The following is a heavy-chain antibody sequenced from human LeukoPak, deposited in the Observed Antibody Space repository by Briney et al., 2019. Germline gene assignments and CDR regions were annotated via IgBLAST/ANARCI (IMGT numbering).Heavy chain of an antibody. V-gene: IGHV1-3*01. Sequence: ASVKVSCKASGYTFTSYAMHWVRQAPGQRLEWMGWINAGSGNTKYSQKFQGRVTITADKSTSTAYMELSSLRSEDTAVYYCARSAHVLRYFDWSSGYGMDVWGQGTTVTVSS. CDR2: INAGSGNT. CDR3: ARSAHVLRYFDWSSGYGMDV. D-gene: IGHD3-9*01. J-gene: IGHJ6*02. CDR1: GYTFTSYA.